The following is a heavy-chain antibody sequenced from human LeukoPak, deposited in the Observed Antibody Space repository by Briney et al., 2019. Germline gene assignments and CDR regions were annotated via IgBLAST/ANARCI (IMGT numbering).Heavy chain of an antibody. Sequence: GGSLRLSCAASGFTFSSYSMNWVRQAPGKGLEWVANIKQDGSEKYYVDSVKGRFTISRDNAKNSLYLQMNSLRAEDTAVYYCARGVMSGWFGELGYYYMDVWGKGTTVTVSS. CDR1: GFTFSSYS. J-gene: IGHJ6*03. D-gene: IGHD3-10*01. V-gene: IGHV3-7*01. CDR2: IKQDGSEK. CDR3: ARGVMSGWFGELGYYYMDV.